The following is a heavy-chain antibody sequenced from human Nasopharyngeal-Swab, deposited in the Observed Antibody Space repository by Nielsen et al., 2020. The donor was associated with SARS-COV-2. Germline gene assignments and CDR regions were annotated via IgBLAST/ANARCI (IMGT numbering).Heavy chain of an antibody. CDR1: GFTFSRYS. Sequence: GESLKISCAASGFTFSRYSMHWVRQAPGKGLEYVSAIGSIGTDTYYANSVKGRFIISRDNSLDMLYLQMGSLRTEDTAVYYCAREDRGYCSGGSCYKNFDYWGQGTLVTVSS. CDR3: AREDRGYCSGGSCYKNFDY. V-gene: IGHV3-64*01. D-gene: IGHD2-15*01. J-gene: IGHJ4*02. CDR2: IGSIGTDT.